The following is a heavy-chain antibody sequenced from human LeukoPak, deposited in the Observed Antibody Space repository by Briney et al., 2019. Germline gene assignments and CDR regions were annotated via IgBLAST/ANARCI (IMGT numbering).Heavy chain of an antibody. J-gene: IGHJ4*02. D-gene: IGHD6-6*01. CDR2: IKQDGSQR. V-gene: IGHV3-7*01. Sequence: GGSLRLSCTASGFTFSDYWMSWVRQAPGKGPEWVANIKQDGSQRYYVDSVRGRFTISRDNAKNSLFLQMNGLRAEDTAVYYCARRGGSSSRRSPIDYWGQGTLVTVSS. CDR3: ARRGGSSSRRSPIDY. CDR1: GFTFSDYW.